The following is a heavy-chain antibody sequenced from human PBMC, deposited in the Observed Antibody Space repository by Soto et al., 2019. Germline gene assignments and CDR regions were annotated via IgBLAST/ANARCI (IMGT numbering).Heavy chain of an antibody. CDR2: IWYDGSNK. CDR1: GFTFSSYG. CDR3: ARPRRLGSGLTYYYYYGMDV. Sequence: GGSLRLSCAASGFTFSSYGMHWVRQAPGKGLEWVAVIWYDGSNKYYADSVKGRFTISRDNSKNTLYLQMNSLRAEDTAVYYCARPRRLGSGLTYYYYYGMDVWGQGTTVTVSS. V-gene: IGHV3-33*01. D-gene: IGHD6-19*01. J-gene: IGHJ6*02.